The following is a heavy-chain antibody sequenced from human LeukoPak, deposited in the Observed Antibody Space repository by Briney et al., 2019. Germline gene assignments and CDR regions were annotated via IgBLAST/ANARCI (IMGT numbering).Heavy chain of an antibody. CDR2: ISRSGSTK. J-gene: IGHJ4*02. CDR1: EFSFSSYE. V-gene: IGHV3-48*03. D-gene: IGHD3-22*01. Sequence: GGSLRLSCAVSEFSFSSYEMNWVREAPGKGLEWISYISRSGSTKYYADSVQGRFTISRDNDKSSIYLQMNSLRVEDSAIYYCARHRSGFDYWGQGILVTVSS. CDR3: ARHRSGFDY.